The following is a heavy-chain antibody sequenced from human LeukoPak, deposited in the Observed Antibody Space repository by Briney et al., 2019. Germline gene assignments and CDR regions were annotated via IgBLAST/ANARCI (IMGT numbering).Heavy chain of an antibody. J-gene: IGHJ5*02. D-gene: IGHD6-13*01. CDR2: IYYSGST. Sequence: PSETLSLTCTVSGGSISSYYWSWIRQPPGKGLEWIGSIYYSGSTYYNPSLKSRVTISVDTSKNQFSLKLSSVTAADTAVYYCARQLGGSWYRGWFDPWGQGTLVTVSS. V-gene: IGHV4-39*01. CDR1: GGSISSYY. CDR3: ARQLGGSWYRGWFDP.